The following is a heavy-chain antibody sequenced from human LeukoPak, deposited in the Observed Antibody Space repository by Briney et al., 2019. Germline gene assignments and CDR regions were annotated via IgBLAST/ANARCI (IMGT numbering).Heavy chain of an antibody. CDR2: IIPIFATA. J-gene: IGHJ4*02. V-gene: IGHV1-69*13. D-gene: IGHD2-15*01. CDR3: ARPRYCSGGDCYNNFDY. Sequence: AASVKVSCTASGGTFSSYIISWVRQAPGQGLEWMGGIIPIFATAKYAQKFQGRVTITADESTSTAYMELSSLRSEDTAVYYCARPRYCSGGDCYNNFDYWGQGTLVTVSS. CDR1: GGTFSSYI.